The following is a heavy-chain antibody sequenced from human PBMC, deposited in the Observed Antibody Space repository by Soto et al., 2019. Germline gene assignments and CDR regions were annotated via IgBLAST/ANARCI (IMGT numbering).Heavy chain of an antibody. Sequence: EVQLLESGGDLVQPGGSLRLSGAASGFTLSSDFMSWVRQAPGKGLEWVSLISSGGTEYYADSVKGRFTISRDTSKNTLFLQMNSLAAEDTGIYYCAKGRLDYWGQGTLVTVSS. V-gene: IGHV3-23*01. J-gene: IGHJ4*02. CDR3: AKGRLDY. CDR2: ISSGGTE. CDR1: GFTLSSDF.